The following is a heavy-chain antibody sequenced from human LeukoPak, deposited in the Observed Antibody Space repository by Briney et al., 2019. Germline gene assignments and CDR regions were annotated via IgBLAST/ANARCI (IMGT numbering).Heavy chain of an antibody. CDR3: ARYTDYYGMDV. V-gene: IGHV3-7*01. J-gene: IGHJ6*02. Sequence: GGSLRLSCAASGFTFSSYWMSWVRQAPGKGLEWVANIKQDGSEEYHVDSVKGRFTISRDNAKNSLYLQMNSLRAEDTAVYYCARYTDYYGMDVWGQGTTVTVSS. D-gene: IGHD2-8*01. CDR1: GFTFSSYW. CDR2: IKQDGSEE.